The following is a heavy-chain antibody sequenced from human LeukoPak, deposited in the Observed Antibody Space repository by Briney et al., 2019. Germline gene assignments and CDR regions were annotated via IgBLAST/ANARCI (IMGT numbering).Heavy chain of an antibody. CDR1: GGSISSGSYY. J-gene: IGHJ5*02. CDR3: ARGALVPAAILGWFDP. Sequence: PSETLSLTCTVSGGSISSGSYYWSWIRQPPGKGLEWIGYIYYSGSTNYNPSLKSRVTISVDTSKNQFSLKLSSVTAADTAVYYCARGALVPAAILGWFDPWGQGTLVTVSS. CDR2: IYYSGST. V-gene: IGHV4-61*01. D-gene: IGHD2-2*02.